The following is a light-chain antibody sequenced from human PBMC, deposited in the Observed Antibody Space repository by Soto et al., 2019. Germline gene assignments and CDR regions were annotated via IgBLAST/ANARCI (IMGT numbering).Light chain of an antibody. V-gene: IGLV1-40*01. CDR1: RSNIGAGYA. CDR2: DNT. Sequence: QPVLTQPPSVSGAPGQRVTISCTGSRSNIGAGYAVHWYQQLPGTAPKLLIYDNTNRPSGVPDRFSASESGTSASLAITGLQSEYEADYYCQSYDTSLSASVFGGGTKLTVL. CDR3: QSYDTSLSASV. J-gene: IGLJ2*01.